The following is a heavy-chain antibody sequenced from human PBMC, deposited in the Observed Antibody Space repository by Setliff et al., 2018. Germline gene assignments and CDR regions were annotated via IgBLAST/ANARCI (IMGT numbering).Heavy chain of an antibody. Sequence: PSETLSLTCTVSGGSISSGTNYWSWIRQPAGRGLEWIGHIDPSGNTNYHSSLKSRVTISGDTSKNQFSLKLTSVTAADTAVYYCARSLGSGSYYNSRPFYSDYWGQGTLVTVSS. V-gene: IGHV4-61*09. CDR3: ARSLGSGSYYNSRPFYSDY. J-gene: IGHJ4*02. CDR2: IDPSGNT. CDR1: GGSISSGTNY. D-gene: IGHD3-10*01.